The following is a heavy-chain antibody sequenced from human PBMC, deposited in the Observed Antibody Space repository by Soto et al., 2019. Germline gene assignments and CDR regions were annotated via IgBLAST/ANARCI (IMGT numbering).Heavy chain of an antibody. J-gene: IGHJ5*02. CDR1: GGSISSYY. D-gene: IGHD4-4*01. V-gene: IGHV4-59*01. CDR3: ARGSMRVTLNTHNWFDP. CDR2: IYYSGST. Sequence: SETLSLTCTVSGGSISSYYWSWIRQPPGKGLEWIGYIYYSGSTNYNPSLKSRVTISVDTSKNQFSLKLSSVTAADTAVYYCARGSMRVTLNTHNWFDPWGQGTLVTVSS.